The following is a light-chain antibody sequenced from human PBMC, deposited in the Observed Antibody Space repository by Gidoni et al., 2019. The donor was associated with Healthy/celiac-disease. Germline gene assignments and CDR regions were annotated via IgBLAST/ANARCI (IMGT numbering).Light chain of an antibody. CDR3: QQRSNWPAL. Sequence: EIVMTQSPATLSLSPGERATLSCRASQSVSSYLAWYQQKPGQALRLLIYDASNRATGIPARFSGRGSGTDFTLTLSSLEPEYFAVYYCQQRSNWPALFGQGTKLEIK. CDR1: QSVSSY. CDR2: DAS. V-gene: IGKV3-11*01. J-gene: IGKJ2*01.